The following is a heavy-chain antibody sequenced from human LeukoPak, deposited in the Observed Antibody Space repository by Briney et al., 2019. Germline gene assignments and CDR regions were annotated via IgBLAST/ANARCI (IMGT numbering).Heavy chain of an antibody. V-gene: IGHV3-33*01. J-gene: IGHJ4*02. CDR1: GFTFSSYG. D-gene: IGHD2-21*02. Sequence: PGGSLRLFCAASGFTFSSYGMHWVRQAPGKGLEWVAVIWYDGNNKYYADSVKGRFTISRDNSKNTLYLQMNSLRAEDTAVYYCARGSIMVTSFDYWGQGTLVTVSS. CDR2: IWYDGNNK. CDR3: ARGSIMVTSFDY.